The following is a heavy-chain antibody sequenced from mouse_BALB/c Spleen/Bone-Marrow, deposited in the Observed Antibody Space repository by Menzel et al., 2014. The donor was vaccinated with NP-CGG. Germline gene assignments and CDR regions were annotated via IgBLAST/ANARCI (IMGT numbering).Heavy chain of an antibody. CDR3: ARHKWAMDC. J-gene: IGHJ4*01. CDR1: GYTFTSYY. D-gene: IGHD1-3*01. V-gene: IGHV1S56*01. CDR2: IYPGNVNT. Sequence: QVQLKDSGPELVKPGASVRISCKASGYTFTSYYIHWVKQRPGQGLEWIGWIYPGNVNTKHNEKFKVKATLTADKSSSTAYMQLSSLTSEDSAVYFCARHKWAMDCWGQGTSVTVSS.